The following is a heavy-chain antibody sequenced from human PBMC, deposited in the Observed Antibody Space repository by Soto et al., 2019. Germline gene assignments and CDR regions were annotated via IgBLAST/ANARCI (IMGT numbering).Heavy chain of an antibody. D-gene: IGHD4-17*01. CDR3: ARDLETTVTTTVFYYYYGMDV. Sequence: TLSLTCAISGDSVSSNSAAWNWIRQSPSIGLEWLGRTYYRSKWYNDYAVSVKSRITINPDTSKNQFSLQLNSVTPEDTAVYYCARDLETTVTTTVFYYYYGMDVWGQGTTVTVSS. V-gene: IGHV6-1*01. J-gene: IGHJ6*02. CDR1: GDSVSSNSAA. CDR2: TYYRSKWYN.